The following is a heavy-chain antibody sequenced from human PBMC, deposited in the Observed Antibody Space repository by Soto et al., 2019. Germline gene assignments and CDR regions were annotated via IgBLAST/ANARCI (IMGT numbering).Heavy chain of an antibody. J-gene: IGHJ4*02. CDR1: GYTFTSYD. CDR3: ARARSSGWYVDY. D-gene: IGHD6-19*01. CDR2: MNPNSGNT. V-gene: IGHV1-8*01. Sequence: QVQLVQSGAEVKKPGASVKVSCKASGYTFTSYDVNWVRQATGQGLEWMGWMNPNSGNTGYAQKXXGXXTMTRNTSRSTAYMELSSLRSEDTAVYYCARARSSGWYVDYWGQGTLVTVSS.